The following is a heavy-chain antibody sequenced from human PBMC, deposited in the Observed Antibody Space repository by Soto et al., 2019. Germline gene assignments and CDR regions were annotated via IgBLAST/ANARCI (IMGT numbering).Heavy chain of an antibody. V-gene: IGHV3-33*01. Sequence: QVQLVESGGGVVQPGRSLRLSCAASGFTFSSYGMHWVRQAPGKGLEWVAVIWYDGSNKYYADSVKGRFTISRDNSKNTLYLQMNSLRAEDTAVYYCARVSDPSYYYGSGSYPRRETPRLYGMDVWGQGTTVTVSS. D-gene: IGHD3-10*01. CDR2: IWYDGSNK. CDR1: GFTFSSYG. J-gene: IGHJ6*02. CDR3: ARVSDPSYYYGSGSYPRRETPRLYGMDV.